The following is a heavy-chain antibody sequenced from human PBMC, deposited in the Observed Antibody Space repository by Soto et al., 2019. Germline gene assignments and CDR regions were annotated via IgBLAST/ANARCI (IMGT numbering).Heavy chain of an antibody. CDR3: VAPYFDF. CDR2: IYYSGST. V-gene: IGHV4-39*01. CDR1: GASISSSNYY. J-gene: IGHJ4*02. Sequence: QLQLQESGPGLVKPSETLSLTCTVSGASISSSNYYWGWIRQPPGKGLEWVGRIYYSGSTSYSPSLKSRVTISLDTSKNQFSLKLRSVTAADTAVYYCVAPYFDFWGQGTLVTVSS.